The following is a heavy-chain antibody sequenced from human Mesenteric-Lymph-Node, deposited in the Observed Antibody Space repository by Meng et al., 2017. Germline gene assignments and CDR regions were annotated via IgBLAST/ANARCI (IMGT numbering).Heavy chain of an antibody. CDR1: GFTFSSYA. J-gene: IGHJ4*02. D-gene: IGHD1-26*01. Sequence: GESLKISCAASGFTFSSYAMSWVRQAPGKGLEWVSAISGSGGSTYYADSVKGRFTISRDNSKNTLYLQMNSLRAEDTAVYYCAKPGTGIVGATANDYWGQGTLVTVSS. CDR2: ISGSGGST. V-gene: IGHV3-23*01. CDR3: AKPGTGIVGATANDY.